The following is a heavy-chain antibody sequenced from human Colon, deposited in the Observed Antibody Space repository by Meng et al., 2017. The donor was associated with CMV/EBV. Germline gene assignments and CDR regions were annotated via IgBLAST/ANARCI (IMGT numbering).Heavy chain of an antibody. CDR2: IIPIFGTA. V-gene: IGHV1-69*05. CDR3: ARECCTNGPCEGAYDC. CDR1: GYTFTSYG. J-gene: IGHJ4*02. Sequence: SVKVSCKASGYTFTSYGISWVRQAPGQGLEWMGGIIPIFGTANYAQKFQGRVTITTDESTSTAYMELSSLRSEDTAVYYCARECCTNGPCEGAYDCWGQGTLVTVSS. D-gene: IGHD2-8*01.